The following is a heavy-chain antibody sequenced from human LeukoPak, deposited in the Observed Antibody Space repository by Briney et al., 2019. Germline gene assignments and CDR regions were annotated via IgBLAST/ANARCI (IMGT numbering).Heavy chain of an antibody. V-gene: IGHV3-23*01. Sequence: PGGSLRLSCAASGFTFSSDAMSWVRQAPGKGLEWVSAISSSGGSTYYADSVKGRFTISRDNSKNTLYLQMNSLRAEDTAVYYCAKDRGVSRTNWFDPWGQGTLVTVSS. CDR3: AKDRGVSRTNWFDP. J-gene: IGHJ5*02. CDR1: GFTFSSDA. CDR2: ISSSGGST. D-gene: IGHD3-10*01.